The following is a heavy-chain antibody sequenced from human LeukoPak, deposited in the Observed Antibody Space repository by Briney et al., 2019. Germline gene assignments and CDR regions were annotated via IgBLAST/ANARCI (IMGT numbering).Heavy chain of an antibody. D-gene: IGHD3-3*01. J-gene: IGHJ3*02. CDR3: ARGLTIFGVVNDAFDI. CDR1: GFTFSSYW. V-gene: IGHV3-74*01. CDR2: INSDGSSI. Sequence: GGSLRLSCAASGFTFSSYWMHWVRQAPGKGLVWVSLINSDGSSIIYADSVKGRFTISRDNAKNTLYLQINSLRAEDTAVYYCARGLTIFGVVNDAFDIWGQGTMVTVSS.